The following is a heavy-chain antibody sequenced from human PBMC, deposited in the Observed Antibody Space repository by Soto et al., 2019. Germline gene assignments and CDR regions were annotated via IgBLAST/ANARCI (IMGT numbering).Heavy chain of an antibody. CDR3: EREGVARYYYYGMDV. CDR1: GYTFTRSG. D-gene: IGHD5-12*01. Sequence: QVQLVQSGAEVKKPGASVKVSCKASGYTFTRSGISWVRQAPGQGLEWMGWISTYNGDTNYAQTFQGRVTMTTDRSTSTVYMELRSLRSDDTAVYYCEREGVARYYYYGMDVWGQGTPVTVSS. CDR2: ISTYNGDT. V-gene: IGHV1-18*01. J-gene: IGHJ6*02.